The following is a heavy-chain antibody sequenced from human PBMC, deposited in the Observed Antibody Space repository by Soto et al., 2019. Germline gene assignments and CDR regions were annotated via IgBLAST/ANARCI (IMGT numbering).Heavy chain of an antibody. D-gene: IGHD3-10*01. V-gene: IGHV3-11*01. CDR2: ISSVGTTT. J-gene: IGHJ6*02. CDR1: DVTISDFY. CDR3: AKDQESSGSHWLGYNYYGMDV. Sequence: VGPLRVPYGASDVTISDFYRSWIRKAPGKGLEWVSYISSVGTTTYYADSVKVRYSISLDNAKNSLYLQMNSLRAEDTAVYFCAKDQESSGSHWLGYNYYGMDVWVQGTTVTVSS.